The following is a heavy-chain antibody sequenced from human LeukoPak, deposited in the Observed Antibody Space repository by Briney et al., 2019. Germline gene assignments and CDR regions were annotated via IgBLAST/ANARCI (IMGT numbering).Heavy chain of an antibody. CDR2: FHYSGTT. CDR3: ARTYSSGAFDI. Sequence: PSETLSLTCAVSGGSVRSGSYYWSWIRQPPGKELEWIGYFHYSGTTNYNPSLKSRVTISVDTSKNQFSLKLRFVTAADTAVYYCARTYSSGAFDIWGQGTMVTVSS. J-gene: IGHJ3*02. CDR1: GGSVRSGSYY. V-gene: IGHV4-61*01. D-gene: IGHD6-25*01.